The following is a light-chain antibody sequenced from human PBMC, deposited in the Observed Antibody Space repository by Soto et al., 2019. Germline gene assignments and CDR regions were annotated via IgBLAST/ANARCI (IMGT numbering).Light chain of an antibody. CDR2: GAS. J-gene: IGKJ1*01. Sequence: ILMTPSPSTLSVSPGERATLSCRASQSVGSNLAWYQQKPGQAPRLLIYGASNRATGIPDRCSGSGSGTDFTLTISRLEPEDSAVYYCQQYGSSGTFGQGTKVDIK. V-gene: IGKV3-20*01. CDR3: QQYGSSGT. CDR1: QSVGSN.